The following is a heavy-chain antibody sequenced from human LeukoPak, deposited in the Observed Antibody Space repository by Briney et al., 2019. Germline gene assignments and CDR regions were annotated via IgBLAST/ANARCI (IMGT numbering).Heavy chain of an antibody. D-gene: IGHD6-6*01. CDR3: ARVVAARDYYYYYYMDV. Sequence: SETLSLTCTVSGGSISSGGYYWSWIRQHPGKDLEWIGYIYYSGSTYYTPSLKSRVTISVDTSKNQFSLRLSSVTAADTAVYYCARVVAARDYYYYYYMDVWGKGTTVTVSS. V-gene: IGHV4-31*03. CDR2: IYYSGST. CDR1: GGSISSGGYY. J-gene: IGHJ6*03.